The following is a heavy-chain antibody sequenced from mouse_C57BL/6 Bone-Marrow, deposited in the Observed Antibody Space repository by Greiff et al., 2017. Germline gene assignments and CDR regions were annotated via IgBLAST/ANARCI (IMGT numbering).Heavy chain of an antibody. CDR2: IYPRSGNT. Sequence: VKLQESGAELARPGASVKLSCKASGYTFTSYGISWVKQRTGQGLEWIGEIYPRSGNTYYNEKFKGKATLTADKSSSTAYMELRSLTSEDSAVYFCARWTGTGDYWGQGTTLTVSS. CDR3: ARWTGTGDY. V-gene: IGHV1-81*01. CDR1: GYTFTSYG. D-gene: IGHD4-1*01. J-gene: IGHJ2*01.